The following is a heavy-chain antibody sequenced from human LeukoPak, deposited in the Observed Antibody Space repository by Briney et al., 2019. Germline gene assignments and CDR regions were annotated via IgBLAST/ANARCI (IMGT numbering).Heavy chain of an antibody. CDR1: GYIFTGYY. Sequence: ASVKVSCKASGYIFTGYYMHWVRQAPGQGLEWMGWINPNSGGTNYAQKFQGRVTMTRDTSISTAYMELSRLRSDDTAVYYCARSSSGWYSWFDPWGQGTLVTVSS. CDR2: INPNSGGT. CDR3: ARSSSGWYSWFDP. V-gene: IGHV1-2*02. D-gene: IGHD6-19*01. J-gene: IGHJ5*02.